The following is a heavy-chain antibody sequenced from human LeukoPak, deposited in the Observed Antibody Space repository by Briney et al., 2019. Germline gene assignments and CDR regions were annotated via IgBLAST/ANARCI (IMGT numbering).Heavy chain of an antibody. J-gene: IGHJ4*02. CDR3: AKGVHYDFQGYFDY. Sequence: SLRLSCAASGFTFDDYAMHWVRQAPGKGLEWVSGISWNSGIIGYADSVKGRFTISRDNAKSSLYLQMNSLRAEDTALYYCAKGVHYDFQGYFDYWGQGTLVTVSS. V-gene: IGHV3-9*01. CDR2: ISWNSGII. CDR1: GFTFDDYA. D-gene: IGHD3-3*01.